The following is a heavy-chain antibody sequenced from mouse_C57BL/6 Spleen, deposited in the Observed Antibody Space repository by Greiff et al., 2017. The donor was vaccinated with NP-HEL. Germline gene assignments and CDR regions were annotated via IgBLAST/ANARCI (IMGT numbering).Heavy chain of an antibody. J-gene: IGHJ1*03. CDR1: GYSFTGYY. CDR3: ARERGVVGYFDV. V-gene: IGHV1-42*01. D-gene: IGHD1-1*01. Sequence: EVQLQQSGPELVKPGASVKISCKASGYSFTGYYMNWVKQSPEKSLEWIGEINPSTGGTTYNQKFKAKATLTVDKSSSPAYMQLKSLTSEDSAVYYCARERGVVGYFDVWGTGTTVTVSS. CDR2: INPSTGGT.